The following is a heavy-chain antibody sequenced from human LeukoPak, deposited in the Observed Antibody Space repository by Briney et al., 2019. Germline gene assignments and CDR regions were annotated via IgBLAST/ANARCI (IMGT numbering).Heavy chain of an antibody. CDR2: INHSGST. CDR1: GGSISSYY. V-gene: IGHV4-34*01. D-gene: IGHD3-22*01. CDR3: ARGGDSTGYYYRSFDS. Sequence: SETLSLTCTVSGGSISSYYWSWIRQPAGKGLEWIGEINHSGSTNYNPSLKSRVTISVDTSKNQLSLKLSSVTAADTAVYYCARGGDSTGYYYRSFDSWGQGTLVTVSS. J-gene: IGHJ4*02.